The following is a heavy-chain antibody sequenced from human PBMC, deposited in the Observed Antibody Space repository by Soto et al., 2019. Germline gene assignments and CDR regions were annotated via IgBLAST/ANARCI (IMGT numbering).Heavy chain of an antibody. J-gene: IGHJ4*02. D-gene: IGHD3-9*01. V-gene: IGHV3-49*04. CDR3: TRANDRLRRASDY. CDR2: IRSKAYGGTT. Sequence: GGSLRLSCTASGFTFGDYAMSWVRQAPGKGLEWVGFIRSKAYGGTTEYAASVKGRFTISRDDSKSIAYLQMNSLKTEDTAVYYCTRANDRLRRASDYWGQGTLVTVSS. CDR1: GFTFGDYA.